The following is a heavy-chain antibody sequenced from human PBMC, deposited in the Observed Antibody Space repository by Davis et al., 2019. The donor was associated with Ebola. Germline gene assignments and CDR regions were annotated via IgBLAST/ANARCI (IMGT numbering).Heavy chain of an antibody. CDR3: VRLRGVCTNGVCSPYWYFDL. Sequence: GGSLRLSCALSGFTLSNYAMSWARQAPRKGLEWVSAVNSNGGSTYYADSVKGRFTISRDTSTVYLQMNSLRVEDTAVYHCVRLRGVCTNGVCSPYWYFDLWGRGTLVTVSS. D-gene: IGHD2-8*01. CDR1: GFTLSNYA. CDR2: VNSNGGST. V-gene: IGHV3-23*01. J-gene: IGHJ2*01.